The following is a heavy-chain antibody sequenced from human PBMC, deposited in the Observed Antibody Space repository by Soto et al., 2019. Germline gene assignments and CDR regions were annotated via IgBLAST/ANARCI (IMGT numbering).Heavy chain of an antibody. Sequence: QLQLRESGPGLVQPSGTLSLTCDVSGDSLTNKHWWSWVRQAPGKGLEWIGEIWHTGRPNYNPSLKSRVAISIDKSKNQFILKLSSVTAADTAVYYCVRDSRTGCSSINCYMHWGQGTLVTVSS. J-gene: IGHJ4*02. CDR1: GDSLTNKHW. V-gene: IGHV4-4*02. CDR3: VRDSRTGCSSINCYMH. D-gene: IGHD2-15*01. CDR2: IWHTGRP.